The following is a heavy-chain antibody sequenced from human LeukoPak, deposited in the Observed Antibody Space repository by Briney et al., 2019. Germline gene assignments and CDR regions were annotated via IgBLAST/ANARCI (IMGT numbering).Heavy chain of an antibody. Sequence: GASVKVSCKASGYTFTSYYMHWVRQAPGQGLEWMGWINPNSGGTNYAQKFQGRVTMTRDTSISTAYMELSRLRSDDTAVYYCARDLTGYSSGWYIKYYFDYWGQGTLVTVSS. CDR1: GYTFTSYY. J-gene: IGHJ4*02. CDR2: INPNSGGT. V-gene: IGHV1-2*02. CDR3: ARDLTGYSSGWYIKYYFDY. D-gene: IGHD6-19*01.